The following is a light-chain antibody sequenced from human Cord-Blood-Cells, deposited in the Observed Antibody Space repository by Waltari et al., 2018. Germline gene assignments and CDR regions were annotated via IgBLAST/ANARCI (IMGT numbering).Light chain of an antibody. J-gene: IGKJ1*01. CDR1: QSISSR. CDR3: QQYNSAWT. CDR2: KAS. Sequence: DIQMTQSPSTLSASLGDRVTITCRASQSISSRLAWYQQKPGKAPKLLIYKASSLESGVPSRFSGSGSGTEFTLTISSLQPDDFATYYCQQYNSAWTFGQGTKVEIK. V-gene: IGKV1-5*03.